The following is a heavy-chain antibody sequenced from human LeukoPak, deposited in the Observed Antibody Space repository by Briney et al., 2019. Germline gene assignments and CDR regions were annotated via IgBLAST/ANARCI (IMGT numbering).Heavy chain of an antibody. CDR2: ISSSSSTI. Sequence: GGSLRLSCAASGFTFSSYSMNWVRQAPGKGLEWVSYISSSSSTIYYADSVKGRFTISRDNAKNSLYLQMNSLRAEDTAVYYCARAYSSGWYITEYYYDSSGYYRPLDYWGQGTLVTVSS. D-gene: IGHD3-22*01. J-gene: IGHJ4*02. V-gene: IGHV3-48*04. CDR1: GFTFSSYS. CDR3: ARAYSSGWYITEYYYDSSGYYRPLDY.